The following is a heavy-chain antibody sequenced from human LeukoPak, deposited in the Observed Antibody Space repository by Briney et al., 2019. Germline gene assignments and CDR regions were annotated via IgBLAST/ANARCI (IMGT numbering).Heavy chain of an antibody. CDR2: INKDGSVN. CDR1: GFIFSNYW. D-gene: IGHD6-13*01. V-gene: IGHV3-7*03. J-gene: IGHJ4*02. CDR3: ASHPTPGIAAAGTFNY. Sequence: GGSLRLYCEASGFIFSNYWMSWVRQAPGKGLEWVANINKDGSVNYHADFTKGRFTFSRDNAKNSLYVQMNSLRAEDTAVYYCASHPTPGIAAAGTFNYWGQGTLVTVSS.